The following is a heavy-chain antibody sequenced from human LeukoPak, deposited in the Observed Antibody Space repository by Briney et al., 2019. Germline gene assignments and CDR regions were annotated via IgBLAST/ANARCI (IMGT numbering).Heavy chain of an antibody. V-gene: IGHV3-23*01. CDR1: GFTFSTYA. CDR2: ISVDGDAT. Sequence: GGSLRLSCAASGFTFSTYAMNWVRQAPGKGLEWVSIISVDGDATFYADSVKGRFTISRDNAKNTLYLQMNSLRAEDTAVYYCARGGWEQEHLDYWGQGTLVTVSS. D-gene: IGHD1-26*01. CDR3: ARGGWEQEHLDY. J-gene: IGHJ4*02.